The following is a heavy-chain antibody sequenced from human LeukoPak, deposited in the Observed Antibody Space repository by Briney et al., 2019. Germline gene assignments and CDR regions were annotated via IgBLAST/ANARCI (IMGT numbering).Heavy chain of an antibody. J-gene: IGHJ4*02. Sequence: ASVKVSCKASGYTFTGYYMHWVRQAPGQGLEWMGRINPNRGGTNYAQKFQGRVTVTRDTSISTAYMELSRLRSDDPAVYYRARAPPGGIAAAGTFHYWGQGTLVTVSS. V-gene: IGHV1-2*06. CDR3: ARAPPGGIAAAGTFHY. CDR2: INPNRGGT. D-gene: IGHD6-13*01. CDR1: GYTFTGYY.